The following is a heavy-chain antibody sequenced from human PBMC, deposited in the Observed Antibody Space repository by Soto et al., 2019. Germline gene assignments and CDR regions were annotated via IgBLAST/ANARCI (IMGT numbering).Heavy chain of an antibody. CDR2: ISSSSSYI. CDR3: ARDPSAVAPDY. CDR1: GVTFSSYS. Sequence: GGCLRLSCAASGVTFSSYSMDGVRQAPGKGLEWVSSISSSSSYIYYADSVKGRFTISRDNAKNSLYLQMNSLRAEDTAVYYCARDPSAVAPDYWGQGTLVTVSS. D-gene: IGHD6-19*01. V-gene: IGHV3-21*01. J-gene: IGHJ4*02.